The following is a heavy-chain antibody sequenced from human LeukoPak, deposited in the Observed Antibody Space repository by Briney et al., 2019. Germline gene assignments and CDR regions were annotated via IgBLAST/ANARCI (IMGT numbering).Heavy chain of an antibody. V-gene: IGHV1-18*01. CDR3: ARGRMDTGTYFDY. CDR1: GYSFSSYG. J-gene: IGHJ4*02. D-gene: IGHD5-18*01. CDR2: ISTYNGNT. Sequence: GASVKVSCKASGYSFSSYGISWVRQAPGQGLEWMGWISTYNGNTNYAQKFQGRVTMTTDTSTNTAYMELRSLRSDDTAMYYCARGRMDTGTYFDYWGQGTLVTVSS.